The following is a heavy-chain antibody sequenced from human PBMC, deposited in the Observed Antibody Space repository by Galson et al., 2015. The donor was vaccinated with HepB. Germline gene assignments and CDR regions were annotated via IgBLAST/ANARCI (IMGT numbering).Heavy chain of an antibody. CDR1: GGSISSSNYY. V-gene: IGHV4-39*02. J-gene: IGHJ4*02. D-gene: IGHD5-12*01. CDR3: AGDTWIKDSFDY. CDR2: IYYSGST. Sequence: SETLSLTCTVSGGSISSSNYYWGWIRQPPGKGLEWIGSIYYSGSTYYNPSLKSRVTISVDTSKNQFPLKLSSVTAADTAVYYCAGDTWIKDSFDYWGQGTLVTVSS.